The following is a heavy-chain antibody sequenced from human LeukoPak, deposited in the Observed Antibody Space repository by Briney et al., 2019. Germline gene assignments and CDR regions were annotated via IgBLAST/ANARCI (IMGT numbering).Heavy chain of an antibody. CDR2: IYSGGST. Sequence: GGSLRLSCAASGFTVSSNYMSWVRQAPGKGLEWVSVIYSGGSTYYADSVKGRFTISRDNSKNTLYLQINGLRAEDTAVYYCARRGVQQSAFDIWGQGTMVTVSS. J-gene: IGHJ3*02. CDR3: ARRGVQQSAFDI. V-gene: IGHV3-53*01. CDR1: GFTVSSNY. D-gene: IGHD1/OR15-1a*01.